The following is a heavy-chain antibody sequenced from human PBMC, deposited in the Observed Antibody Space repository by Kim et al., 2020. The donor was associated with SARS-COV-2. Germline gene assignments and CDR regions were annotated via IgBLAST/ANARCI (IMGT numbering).Heavy chain of an antibody. V-gene: IGHV3-30*18. CDR2: ISYDGSNK. Sequence: GGSLRLSCGASGFTFNNYGMHWVRQAPGKGLEWVAVISYDGSNKYYADSVKGRFTISRDNSKKTLYLQMNSLRTEDTAVYYCAKAPKSGYVGYYSGMGV. D-gene: IGHD5-12*01. CDR1: GFTFNNYG. J-gene: IGHJ6*01. CDR3: AKAPKSGYVGYYSGMGV.